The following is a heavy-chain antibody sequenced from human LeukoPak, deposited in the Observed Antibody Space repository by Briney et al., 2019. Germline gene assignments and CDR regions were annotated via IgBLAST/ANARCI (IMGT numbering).Heavy chain of an antibody. CDR2: IIPIFGTA. Sequence: ASVKVSCKASGGTFSSYAISWVRQAPGQGLEWMGGIIPIFGTANYAQKLQGRVTITADESTSTAYMELSSLRFEDTAVYYCASLDELRFLKGGKDNYHYYMDVWGEGTTVTVSS. CDR1: GGTFSSYA. CDR3: ASLDELRFLKGGKDNYHYYMDV. V-gene: IGHV1-69*13. D-gene: IGHD3-3*01. J-gene: IGHJ6*03.